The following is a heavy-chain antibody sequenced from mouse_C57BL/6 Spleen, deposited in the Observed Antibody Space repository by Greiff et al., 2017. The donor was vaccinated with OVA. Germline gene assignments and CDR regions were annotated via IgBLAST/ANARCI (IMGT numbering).Heavy chain of an antibody. CDR2: IYPSDSET. Sequence: QVQLKQSGAELVRPGSSVKLSCKASGYTFTSYWMDWVKQRPGQGLEWIGNIYPSDSETHYNQKFKDKATLTVDKSSSTAYMQLSSLTSEDSAVYYCASYYYGSSPYYAMDYWGQGTSVTVSS. V-gene: IGHV1-61*01. D-gene: IGHD1-1*01. CDR1: GYTFTSYW. J-gene: IGHJ4*01. CDR3: ASYYYGSSPYYAMDY.